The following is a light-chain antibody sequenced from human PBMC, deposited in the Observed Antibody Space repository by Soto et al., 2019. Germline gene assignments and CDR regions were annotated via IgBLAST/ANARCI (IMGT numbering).Light chain of an antibody. Sequence: DIQMTQSPSSLSASVGDRVTITCRASQAISNFVAWYQQRPGKVPKLLIFAASTLQSGVPSRFSGAGSETDFTFTISSLQPEDFATYYCQNYNTAPYTFGQGTKLEIK. CDR2: AAS. J-gene: IGKJ2*01. CDR1: QAISNF. CDR3: QNYNTAPYT. V-gene: IGKV1-27*01.